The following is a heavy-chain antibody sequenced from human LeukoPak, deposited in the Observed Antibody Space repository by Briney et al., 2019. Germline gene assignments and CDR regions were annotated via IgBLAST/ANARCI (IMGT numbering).Heavy chain of an antibody. CDR1: GFTFSSYA. D-gene: IGHD3-22*01. Sequence: PGGSLRLSCAASGFTFSSYAMSWVRQAPGKGLEWVASVKKDASEKYYVDSVKGRFTISRDNAKNSLYLQMNSLRVEDTAVYYCARDSLTYYYDSSGSDWGQGTLVTVSS. CDR3: ARDSLTYYYDSSGSD. CDR2: VKKDASEK. J-gene: IGHJ4*02. V-gene: IGHV3-7*01.